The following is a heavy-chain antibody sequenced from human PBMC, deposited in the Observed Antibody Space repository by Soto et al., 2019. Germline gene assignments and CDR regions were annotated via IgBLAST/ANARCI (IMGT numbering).Heavy chain of an antibody. CDR1: GFSLSTSGVG. Sequence: QITLKESGPTLVKPTQTLTLTCTFSGFSLSTSGVGVGWIRQPPGKALEWLALIYWDDDKRYSPSLKSRLTLTKDTSKNQVVITMTNMDPVDTATYYCAHTYSSSWYVMVDYWGQGTLVTVSS. D-gene: IGHD6-13*01. CDR3: AHTYSSSWYVMVDY. J-gene: IGHJ4*02. CDR2: IYWDDDK. V-gene: IGHV2-5*02.